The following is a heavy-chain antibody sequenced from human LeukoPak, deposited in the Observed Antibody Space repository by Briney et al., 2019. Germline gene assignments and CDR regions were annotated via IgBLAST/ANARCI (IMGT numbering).Heavy chain of an antibody. CDR1: GGSISSGDYY. D-gene: IGHD6-13*01. CDR2: IYYSGST. CDR3: AREGIAAAGGRFDP. V-gene: IGHV4-30-4*08. J-gene: IGHJ5*02. Sequence: SQTLSLTCTVSGGSISSGDYYWSWIRQPPGTGLEWIGYIYYSGSTYYDPSLKSRVTMSVDTSKNQFSLKLSSVTAADTAVYYCAREGIAAAGGRFDPWGQGTLVTVSS.